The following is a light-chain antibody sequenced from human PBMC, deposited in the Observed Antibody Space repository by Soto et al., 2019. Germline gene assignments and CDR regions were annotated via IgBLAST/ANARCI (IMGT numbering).Light chain of an antibody. CDR2: DVT. CDR3: GSYTGSSTLYV. Sequence: QSALTQPASVSGSPGQSSTLSCTGASSDVGGYNYVSWYQQHPGKTPQLMIYDVTNRPSGVSNRFSGSKSGNTASLTIAGLQAENEADYHCGSYTGSSTLYVFGTGTQVNVL. CDR1: SSDVGGYNY. V-gene: IGLV2-14*01. J-gene: IGLJ1*01.